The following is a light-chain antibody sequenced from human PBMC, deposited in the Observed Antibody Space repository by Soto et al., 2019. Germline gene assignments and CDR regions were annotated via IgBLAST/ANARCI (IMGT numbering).Light chain of an antibody. J-gene: IGLJ3*02. CDR3: CSYAGSYTYWV. CDR2: DVS. CDR1: SSDVGGYNY. V-gene: IGLV2-11*01. Sequence: QSALTQPRSVSGSPGQSVTISCTGTSSDVGGYNYVSWYQQHPGKAPKLMIYDVSKRPSGVPDRFSGSKSGNTASLTISGLQAEDEADYYCCSYAGSYTYWVFGRGTQLTVL.